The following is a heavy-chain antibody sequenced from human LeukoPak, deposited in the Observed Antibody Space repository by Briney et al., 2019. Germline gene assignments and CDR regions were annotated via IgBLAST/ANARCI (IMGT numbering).Heavy chain of an antibody. D-gene: IGHD6-6*01. CDR2: FDPEDGET. CDR1: GYTLTELS. J-gene: IGHJ4*02. CDR3: ATDSPYSSYYFDY. V-gene: IGHV1-24*01. Sequence: ASVKVSCKVSGYTLTELSMRWVRQAPGKGLEWMGGFDPEDGETIYAQKFQGRVTMTEDTSTDTAYMELSSLRSEDTAVHYCATDSPYSSYYFDYWGQGTLVTVSS.